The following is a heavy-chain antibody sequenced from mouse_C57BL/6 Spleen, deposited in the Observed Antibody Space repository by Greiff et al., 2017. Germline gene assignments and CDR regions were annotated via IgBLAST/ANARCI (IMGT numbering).Heavy chain of an antibody. J-gene: IGHJ4*01. V-gene: IGHV3-6*01. CDR1: GYSITSGYY. CDR3: ARALYGNYDYYAMDY. Sequence: EVQLQQSGPGLVKPSQSLSLTCSVTGYSITSGYYWNWIRQFPGNKLEWMGYISYDGSNNYNPSLKNRISISRDTSKNQFFLKLNSVTTEDTATYYCARALYGNYDYYAMDYWGQGTSVTVSS. CDR2: ISYDGSN. D-gene: IGHD2-1*01.